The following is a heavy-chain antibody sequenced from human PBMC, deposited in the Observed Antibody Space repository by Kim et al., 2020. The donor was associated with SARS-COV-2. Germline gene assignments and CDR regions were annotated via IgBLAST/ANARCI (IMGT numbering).Heavy chain of an antibody. Sequence: GGSLRLSCAASGFTFDDYAMHWVRQAPGKGLEWVSLISWDGGSTYYADSVKGRFTISRDNSKNSLYLQMNSLRAEDTALYYCAKSKLMWQWLTRLDYWGQGTLVTVSS. V-gene: IGHV3-43D*03. CDR2: ISWDGGST. CDR1: GFTFDDYA. CDR3: AKSKLMWQWLTRLDY. D-gene: IGHD6-19*01. J-gene: IGHJ4*02.